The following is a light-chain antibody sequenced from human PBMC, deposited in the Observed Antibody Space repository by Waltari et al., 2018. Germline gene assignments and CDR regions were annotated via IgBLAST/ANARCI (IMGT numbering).Light chain of an antibody. CDR1: SPNLGHGPD. J-gene: IGLJ3*02. Sequence: QSVLTQPPSMTGAPGQRVTISCTGSSPNLGHGPDVHWYQVFPGTAPKLLIYGNNNRPSGVPDRFSGSKSDTSASLAIGGLQAEDEADYYCQSFDIRLSGGVVFGGGTKVTVL. CDR3: QSFDIRLSGGVV. CDR2: GNN. V-gene: IGLV1-40*01.